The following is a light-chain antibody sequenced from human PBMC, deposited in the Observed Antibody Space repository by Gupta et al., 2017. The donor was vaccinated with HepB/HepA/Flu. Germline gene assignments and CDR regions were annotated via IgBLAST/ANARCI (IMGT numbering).Light chain of an antibody. V-gene: IGLV1-40*01. CDR1: RYNIGAGFN. Sequence: QSVLTQPPSVSAAPGQRVAISCTGSRYNIGAGFNVHWYQLLPGTAPKLLIYGNNNRPSGVPDRFSGSKSGTSASLAIAGLQGEDEADYYCQSFDSNLAGYVVFGGGTKLTVL. J-gene: IGLJ2*01. CDR2: GNN. CDR3: QSFDSNLAGYVV.